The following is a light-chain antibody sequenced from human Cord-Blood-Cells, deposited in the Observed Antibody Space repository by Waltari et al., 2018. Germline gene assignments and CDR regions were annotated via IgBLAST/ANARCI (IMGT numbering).Light chain of an antibody. CDR1: QSISSY. CDR2: AAS. Sequence: IQMTQYPSSLSASVGDRVTITCRASQSISSYLNWYQQKPGKAPKLLIYAASSLQSWVPSRFSGIGSGTDFTLTISSLQPEDFATYYCQQSYSTPPTFCQGTKVQIK. CDR3: QQSYSTPPT. J-gene: IGKJ1*01. V-gene: IGKV1-39*01.